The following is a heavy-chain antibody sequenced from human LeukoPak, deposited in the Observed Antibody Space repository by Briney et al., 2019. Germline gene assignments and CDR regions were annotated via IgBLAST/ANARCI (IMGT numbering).Heavy chain of an antibody. D-gene: IGHD3-3*01. J-gene: IGHJ5*02. Sequence: GESLQISCKGSGSSFTSYWIGWVRQLPGKGLEWMGIIYPGDSDTRYSPSFQGQVTISADKSISTAYLQWSSLKASDTAMYYCARHNAESVTIFGVVTQGFDPWGQGTLVTVSS. V-gene: IGHV5-51*01. CDR3: ARHNAESVTIFGVVTQGFDP. CDR2: IYPGDSDT. CDR1: GSSFTSYW.